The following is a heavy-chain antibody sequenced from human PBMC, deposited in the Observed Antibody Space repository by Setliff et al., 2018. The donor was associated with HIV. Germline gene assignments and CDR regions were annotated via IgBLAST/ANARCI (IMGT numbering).Heavy chain of an antibody. CDR3: ARGGPTVAFGLDV. V-gene: IGHV4-4*02. J-gene: IGHJ6*02. CDR2: IYHSGST. D-gene: IGHD4-17*01. CDR1: GYSISSSNW. Sequence: KTSETLSLTCAVSGYSISSSNWWSWVRQPPGKGLEWIGEIYHSGSTNYNPSLKSRVTISVDKSKNQFSLKLTSVTAADTAVYYCARGGPTVAFGLDVWGQGTTVTVSS.